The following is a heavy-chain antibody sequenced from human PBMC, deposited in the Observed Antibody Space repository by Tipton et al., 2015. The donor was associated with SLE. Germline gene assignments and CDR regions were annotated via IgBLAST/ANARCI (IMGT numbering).Heavy chain of an antibody. CDR2: ISNSGNSI. J-gene: IGHJ4*02. CDR3: ARGDFGTRNSVTDH. D-gene: IGHD1-1*01. CDR1: GFTFSNYE. Sequence: GSLRLSCAASGFTFSNYEMNWVRQAPGKGLEWISYISNSGNSIYYSVSVKGRFTVSRDNAKNSLSLQMHSLRAEDTAVYYCARGDFGTRNSVTDHWGQGTVVTVSS. V-gene: IGHV3-48*03.